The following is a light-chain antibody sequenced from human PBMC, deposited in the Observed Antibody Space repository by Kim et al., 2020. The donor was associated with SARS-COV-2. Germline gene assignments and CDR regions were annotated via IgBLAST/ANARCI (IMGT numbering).Light chain of an antibody. CDR3: QQYHNLPPFS. CDR2: DAS. J-gene: IGKJ3*01. V-gene: IGKV1-33*01. Sequence: DIQMTQSPSSLSASVGDRVTITCQASQDISNSLNWYRQKPGKAPELLIYDASKLETGVQSRFSGSGSGTDFTLTISSLQPEDIATYYCQQYHNLPPFSFGPGTKVDIK. CDR1: QDISNS.